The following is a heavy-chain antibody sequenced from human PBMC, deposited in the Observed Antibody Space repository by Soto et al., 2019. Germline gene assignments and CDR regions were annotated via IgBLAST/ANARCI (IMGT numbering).Heavy chain of an antibody. V-gene: IGHV1-18*01. CDR3: ARVEASGSYWDYYFDY. D-gene: IGHD1-26*01. CDR1: GYTFTSYG. CDR2: ISAYNGNT. Sequence: GASVKVSCKASGYTFTSYGISWVRQAPGQGLEWMGWISAYNGNTNYAQKLQGRVTMTTDTSTSTAYMELRSLRSDDTAVYYCARVEASGSYWDYYFDYWGQGTLVTVSS. J-gene: IGHJ4*02.